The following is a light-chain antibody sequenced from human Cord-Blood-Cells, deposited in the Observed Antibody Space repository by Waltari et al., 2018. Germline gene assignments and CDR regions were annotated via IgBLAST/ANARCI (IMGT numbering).Light chain of an antibody. CDR2: AAS. Sequence: DIQRTQSPSSLSASVGDRVTITCRASQSSSSYLNWYQQKPGKAPKLLIYAASSLQSGVPSRFSGSGSGTDFTLTISSLQPEDFATYYCQQSYSTPITFGQGTRLEIK. CDR1: QSSSSY. CDR3: QQSYSTPIT. V-gene: IGKV1-39*01. J-gene: IGKJ5*01.